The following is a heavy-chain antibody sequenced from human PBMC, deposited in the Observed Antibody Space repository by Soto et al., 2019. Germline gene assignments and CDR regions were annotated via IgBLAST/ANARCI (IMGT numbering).Heavy chain of an antibody. J-gene: IGHJ3*02. CDR3: ARAMGPDAGIDAFDI. V-gene: IGHV3-23*01. Sequence: PGGSLRLSCAASGFTFSSYAMSWVRQAPGKGLEWVSAISGSGGSTYYADSVKGRFTISRDNSKNTLYLQMSSLRAEDTAVYYCARAMGPDAGIDAFDIWGQGTMVTVSS. D-gene: IGHD2-8*01. CDR2: ISGSGGST. CDR1: GFTFSSYA.